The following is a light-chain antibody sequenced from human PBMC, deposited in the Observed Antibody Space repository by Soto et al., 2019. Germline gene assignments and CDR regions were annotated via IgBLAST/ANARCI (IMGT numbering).Light chain of an antibody. V-gene: IGKV3-15*01. Sequence: EIVMTQSPATLSVSPGERATLSCRASQSVSSNLAWYQQKPGQAPRLLIYGASTRATGIPARFSGSGSWTEFTRTIISLQSEDFAVYYCQQYNNWPLFSFGQGTKLEIK. CDR3: QQYNNWPLFS. CDR2: GAS. J-gene: IGKJ2*01. CDR1: QSVSSN.